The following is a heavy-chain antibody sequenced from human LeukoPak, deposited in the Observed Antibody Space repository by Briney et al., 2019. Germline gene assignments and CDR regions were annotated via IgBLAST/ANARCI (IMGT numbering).Heavy chain of an antibody. CDR1: GGSFSGYY. CDR3: ARGARYFDWLLYNAFDI. Sequence: PSETLSLTCAVYGGSFSGYYWSWIRQPPGKGLEWIGEINHSGSTNYNPSLKSRVTVSVDTSENQFSLKLSSVTAADTAVYYCARGARYFDWLLYNAFDIWGQGTMVTVSS. D-gene: IGHD3-9*01. V-gene: IGHV4-34*01. J-gene: IGHJ3*02. CDR2: INHSGST.